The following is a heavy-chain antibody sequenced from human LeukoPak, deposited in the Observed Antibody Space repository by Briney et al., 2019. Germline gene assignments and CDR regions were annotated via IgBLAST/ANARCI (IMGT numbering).Heavy chain of an antibody. CDR3: ARDLGIVGATTSYYYYMDV. CDR2: IIPIFGTA. D-gene: IGHD1-26*01. V-gene: IGHV1-69*05. J-gene: IGHJ6*03. CDR1: GGTFSSYA. Sequence: SVKVPCKASGGTFSSYAISWVRQAPGQGLEWMGRIIPIFGTANYAQKFQGRVTITTDESTSTAYMELSSLRSEDTAVYYCARDLGIVGATTSYYYYMDVWGKGTTVTVSS.